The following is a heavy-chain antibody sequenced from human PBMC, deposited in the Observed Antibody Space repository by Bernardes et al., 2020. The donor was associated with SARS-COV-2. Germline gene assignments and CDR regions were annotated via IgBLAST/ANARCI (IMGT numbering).Heavy chain of an antibody. CDR1: GFTFSNYN. Sequence: GGSLRLSCAASGFTFSNYNMNWVRQAPGKGLEWVSFIGSGSDFIYYADSVKGRFTISRDNAKNSLYLQMNSLRAEDSAVYYCAREGPPYDYSNWGQGTMVTVS. V-gene: IGHV3-21*01. CDR2: IGSGSDFI. CDR3: AREGPPYDYSN. D-gene: IGHD4-4*01. J-gene: IGHJ3*01.